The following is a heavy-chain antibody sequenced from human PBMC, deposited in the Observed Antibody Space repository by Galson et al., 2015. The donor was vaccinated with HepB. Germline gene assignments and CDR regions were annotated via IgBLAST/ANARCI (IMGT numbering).Heavy chain of an antibody. V-gene: IGHV4-39*01. CDR3: ARGRVGRARYFDY. CDR1: GFSINNNTYY. J-gene: IGHJ4*02. D-gene: IGHD2-15*01. CDR2: FYNSGNT. Sequence: ETLSLTCTVSGFSINNNTYYWGWIRQAPGKGLEWIGNFYNSGNTYYNPALKSRLAISVDTSKNRFSLKLKSVTVADTAVYFCARGRVGRARYFDYWGQGTLVAVSS.